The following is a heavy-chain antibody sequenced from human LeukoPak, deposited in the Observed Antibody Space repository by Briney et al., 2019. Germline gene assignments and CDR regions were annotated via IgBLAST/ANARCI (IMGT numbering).Heavy chain of an antibody. V-gene: IGHV1-8*01. J-gene: IGHJ6*03. Sequence: ASVKVSCKASGYTFTSYDINWVRQATGQGLEWMGWMNPNSGNTGYAQKFQGRVTMTRNTSISTAYMELSSLRSEDTAVYYCARGYYYYHYMDVWGKGTTVTVSS. CDR3: ARGYYYYHYMDV. CDR2: MNPNSGNT. CDR1: GYTFTSYD.